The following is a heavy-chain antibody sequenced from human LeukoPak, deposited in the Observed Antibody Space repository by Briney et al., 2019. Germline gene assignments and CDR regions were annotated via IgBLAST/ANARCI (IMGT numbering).Heavy chain of an antibody. CDR2: INTDGSST. V-gene: IGHV3-74*01. Sequence: PGGSLRLSCAASGFTFSSDWMHWVRQAPGKGLVWVSRINTDGSSTRYADSVKGRFTISRDNAKNTLYLQVNSLRAEDTAVYYCARGFRTYSDYDATDWGQGTLVTVSS. J-gene: IGHJ4*02. CDR1: GFTFSSDW. D-gene: IGHD5-12*01. CDR3: ARGFRTYSDYDATD.